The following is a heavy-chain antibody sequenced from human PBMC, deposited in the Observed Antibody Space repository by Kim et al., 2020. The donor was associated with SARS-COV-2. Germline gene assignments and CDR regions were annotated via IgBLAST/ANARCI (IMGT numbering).Heavy chain of an antibody. J-gene: IGHJ5*02. Sequence: SETLSLTCTVSGGSISSYYWSWIRQPPGKGLEWIGYIYYSGSTNYNPSLKSRVTISVDTSKNQFSLKLSSVTAADTAVYYCARGGIAAGVYNWFDPWGQGTLVTVSS. CDR3: ARGGIAAGVYNWFDP. CDR1: GGSISSYY. D-gene: IGHD6-13*01. V-gene: IGHV4-59*13. CDR2: IYYSGST.